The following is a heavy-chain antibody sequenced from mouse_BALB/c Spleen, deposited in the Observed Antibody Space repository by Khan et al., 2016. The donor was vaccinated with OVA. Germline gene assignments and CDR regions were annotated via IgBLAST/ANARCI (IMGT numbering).Heavy chain of an antibody. CDR1: GYTFTNFG. D-gene: IGHD2-12*01. Sequence: QIQLVQSGPELKKPGETVKISCKASGYTFTNFGMNWVKQAPGKDLKWMGWINTNTGGPTYAEEFKGRFAFSLETSASTAYLQINNLKNEDTATYFCARESLPLYFDYWGQGTTLTVSS. CDR3: ARESLPLYFDY. CDR2: INTNTGGP. J-gene: IGHJ2*01. V-gene: IGHV9-3*02.